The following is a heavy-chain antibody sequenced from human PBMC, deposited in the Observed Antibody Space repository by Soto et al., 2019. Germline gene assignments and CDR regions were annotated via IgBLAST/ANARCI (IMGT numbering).Heavy chain of an antibody. Sequence: GGSLRLSCAASGFTFSDYYMSWIRQAPGKGLEWVSYISSRGNTIYYADSVKGRVTISSDNSNNTLYLEMNSLRPEDTAVYYCAKDLALEFWSGNYYFDHWGQGTLVTVSS. D-gene: IGHD3-3*01. CDR3: AKDLALEFWSGNYYFDH. V-gene: IGHV3-11*04. CDR2: ISSRGNTI. J-gene: IGHJ4*02. CDR1: GFTFSDYY.